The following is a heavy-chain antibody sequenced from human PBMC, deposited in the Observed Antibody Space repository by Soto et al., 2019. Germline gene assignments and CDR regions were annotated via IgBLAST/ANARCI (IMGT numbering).Heavy chain of an antibody. J-gene: IGHJ3*02. CDR3: AKLPYFDWFGSPVDI. Sequence: GGSLRLSCAASGFTFSSYGMNWVRQAPGKGLEWVSAISGSSGCTYYADSVKGRFTISRDNSKNTLYLQMNSLRAEDTAVYYCAKLPYFDWFGSPVDIWGQGTMVTVSS. V-gene: IGHV3-23*01. CDR1: GFTFSSYG. CDR2: ISGSSGCT. D-gene: IGHD3-9*01.